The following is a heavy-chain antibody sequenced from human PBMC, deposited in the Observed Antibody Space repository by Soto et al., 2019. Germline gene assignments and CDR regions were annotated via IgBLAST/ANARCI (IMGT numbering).Heavy chain of an antibody. CDR1: GGSITNYY. CDR3: ARRYSGWSPFDF. D-gene: IGHD6-19*01. V-gene: IGHV4-59*08. Sequence: LSLTCTVSGGSITNYYWSWIRQPPGKGLEWIGYIYYSGSTNYNPALKSRVTISVDTFKNQFSLNLTSVTAADTAVYYCARRYSGWSPFDFWGQGIMVTVSS. CDR2: IYYSGST. J-gene: IGHJ4*02.